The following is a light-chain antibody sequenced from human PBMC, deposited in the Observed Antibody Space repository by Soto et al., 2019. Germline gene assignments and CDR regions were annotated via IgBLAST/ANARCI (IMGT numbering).Light chain of an antibody. CDR1: QGMRSD. V-gene: IGKV1-6*01. CDR2: AAS. CDR3: QQYYNSPLT. Sequence: IQMTQSPSSLSASLGDRVTFTCRARQGMRSDLGWYQQKPGKAPRLLIYAASSMETGVPSRFSGSGSGTDFTLTISSLEPEDFAAYYCQQYYNSPLTFGQGTKVEIK. J-gene: IGKJ1*01.